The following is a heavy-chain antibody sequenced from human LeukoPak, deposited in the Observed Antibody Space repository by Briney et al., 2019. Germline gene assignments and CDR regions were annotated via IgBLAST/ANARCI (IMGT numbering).Heavy chain of an antibody. Sequence: GGSLRLSCAASGFTFSKYWMHWVRQAPGEGLVWVSRINGDGSITTHADSVKGRFTISRDNAKNTVYLQMNSLRAEDTAVYYCARAWGSYDSFDIWGPGTMVTVSS. CDR2: INGDGSIT. CDR1: GFTFSKYW. J-gene: IGHJ3*02. V-gene: IGHV3-74*01. D-gene: IGHD3-16*01. CDR3: ARAWGSYDSFDI.